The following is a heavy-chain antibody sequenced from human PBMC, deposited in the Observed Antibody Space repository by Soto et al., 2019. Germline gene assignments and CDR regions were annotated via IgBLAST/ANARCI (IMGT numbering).Heavy chain of an antibody. CDR1: GGTFSSYA. D-gene: IGHD1-1*01. V-gene: IGHV1-69*01. CDR3: GRDPGPTGTTVGAYYYYYGMDV. Sequence: QVQLVQSGAEVKKPGSSVKVSCKASGGTFSSYAISWVRQAPGQGLEWMGGIIPIFGTANYAKKFQGRVTITADESTSTTNMELSSLRSEDTAVYYCGRDPGPTGTTVGAYYYYYGMDVWGKGTTVTVSS. J-gene: IGHJ6*04. CDR2: IIPIFGTA.